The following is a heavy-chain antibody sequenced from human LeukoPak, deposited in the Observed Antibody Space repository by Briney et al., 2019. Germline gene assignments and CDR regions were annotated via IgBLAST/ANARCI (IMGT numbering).Heavy chain of an antibody. J-gene: IGHJ4*02. CDR1: GYSISNGYY. CDR2: IFHTGAS. CDR3: ASYDFWSGEPTDY. D-gene: IGHD3-3*01. Sequence: SETLSLTCTVSGYSISNGYYWGWIRQPPGKGLEWIASIFHTGASYYAPSLKSRVTISVDTSKNQFSLKLSSVTAADTAVYYCASYDFWSGEPTDYWGQGTLVAVSS. V-gene: IGHV4-38-2*02.